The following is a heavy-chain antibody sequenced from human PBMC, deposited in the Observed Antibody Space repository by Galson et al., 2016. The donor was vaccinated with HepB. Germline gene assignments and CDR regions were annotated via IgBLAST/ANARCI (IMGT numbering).Heavy chain of an antibody. CDR2: INPNSGST. J-gene: IGHJ4*02. D-gene: IGHD3-22*01. V-gene: IGHV1-2*02. CDR1: GYTSTGYS. CDR3: GIQWLFGKNFPL. Sequence: SVKVSCKASGYTSTGYSMHWVRQVPGQGLEWMGWINPNSGSTNYAQKFQDRVTVTRDTSSGTAYMELRRLRSDDTAVCYCGIQWLFGKNFPLWGQGALVTVSS.